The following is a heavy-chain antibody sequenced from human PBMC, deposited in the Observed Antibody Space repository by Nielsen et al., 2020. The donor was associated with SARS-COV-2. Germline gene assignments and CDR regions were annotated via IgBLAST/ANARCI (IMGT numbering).Heavy chain of an antibody. V-gene: IGHV3-33*08. CDR1: GFTFDDYA. Sequence: GESLKISCAASGFTFDDYAMHWVRQAPGKGLEWVAVIWYDGSNKYYADSVKGRFTISRDNSKNTLYLQMNSLRAEDTAVYYCAREDTVVLDYWGQGTLVTVSS. D-gene: IGHD4-23*01. J-gene: IGHJ4*02. CDR3: AREDTVVLDY. CDR2: IWYDGSNK.